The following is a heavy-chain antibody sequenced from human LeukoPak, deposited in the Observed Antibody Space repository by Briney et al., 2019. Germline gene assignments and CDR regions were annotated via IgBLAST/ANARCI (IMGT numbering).Heavy chain of an antibody. CDR3: ARLTPAAGRLYFVD. D-gene: IGHD6-13*01. V-gene: IGHV3-53*01. J-gene: IGHJ4*02. Sequence: GGSLRLSCAASGFTVNSNYLSWVRQAPGKGLEWVSTLYNTGNTYYANSVKGRFSISRDNSKNTLFLQMNSLRAEDTAVYYCARLTPAAGRLYFVDWGPGTLVTVSS. CDR2: LYNTGNT. CDR1: GFTVNSNY.